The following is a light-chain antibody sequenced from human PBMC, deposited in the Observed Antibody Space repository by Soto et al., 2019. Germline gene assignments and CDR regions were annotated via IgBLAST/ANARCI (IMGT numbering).Light chain of an antibody. V-gene: IGKV3-20*01. CDR3: QQYGSSPWT. CDR1: HSVSSN. J-gene: IGKJ1*01. Sequence: EIVMTQSPATLSVSPGERATLSCSASHSVSSNLAWYQQKPGQAPRLLIYGASNRATGIPGRFSGSGSGTDFTLTISRLEPEDFAVYYCQQYGSSPWTFGQGTKVDIK. CDR2: GAS.